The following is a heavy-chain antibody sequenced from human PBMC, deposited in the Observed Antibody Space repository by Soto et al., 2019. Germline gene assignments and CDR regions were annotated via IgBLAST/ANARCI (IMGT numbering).Heavy chain of an antibody. CDR3: ARCYGDYYNWFDP. J-gene: IGHJ5*02. CDR1: GDSISSGGYS. V-gene: IGHV4-30-2*01. CDR2: IYHSGST. Sequence: QLQLQESGSGLVKPSQTLSLTCAVSGDSISSGGYSWSWIRQPPGKGLEWIGYIYHSGSTYYNPSLKSRVTISVDRSKHQFSLKLSSVTAADTAVYYCARCYGDYYNWFDPWGQGTLVTVSS. D-gene: IGHD4-17*01.